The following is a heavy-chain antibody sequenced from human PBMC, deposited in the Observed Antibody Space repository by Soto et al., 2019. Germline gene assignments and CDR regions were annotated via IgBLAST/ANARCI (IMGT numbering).Heavy chain of an antibody. D-gene: IGHD3-10*01. V-gene: IGHV4-4*02. J-gene: IGHJ4*02. CDR3: ARRWGEGRVDY. CDR2: IYHSGNT. CDR1: GGSISSSNW. Sequence: QVKLQESGPGLVKPSGTLSLTCAVSGGSISSSNWWSWVRQPPGKGLEWIGEIYHSGNTNYNPSLKSRVTMAVDKSRNQFSLMLSSVTAADTAVYYCARRWGEGRVDYWGQGTLVTVSS.